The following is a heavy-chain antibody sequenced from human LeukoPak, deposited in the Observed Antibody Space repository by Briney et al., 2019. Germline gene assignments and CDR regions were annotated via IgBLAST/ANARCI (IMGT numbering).Heavy chain of an antibody. CDR3: ARQGNYYGSGSYYILYYYYMDV. J-gene: IGHJ6*03. D-gene: IGHD3-10*01. CDR1: GGSISSSSYY. Sequence: SETLSLTCTVSGGSISSSSYYWGWIRQPPGRGLEWIGSIYYSGSTYYNPSLKSRVTISVDTSKNQFSLKLSSVTAADTAVYYCARQGNYYGSGSYYILYYYYMDVWGKGTTATVSS. CDR2: IYYSGST. V-gene: IGHV4-39*01.